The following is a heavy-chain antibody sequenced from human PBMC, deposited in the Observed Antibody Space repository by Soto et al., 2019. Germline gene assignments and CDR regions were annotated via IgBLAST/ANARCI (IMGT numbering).Heavy chain of an antibody. D-gene: IGHD5-18*01. CDR1: GFTFSDSA. V-gene: IGHV3-73*02. Sequence: EVQLVESGGGLVQPGGSLKVSCAASGFTFSDSAMHWVRQASGKGLEWVGRIRNKGNNYATAYTASVKGRFTISRDDSKTTVYLQRNSLKIFDPAVYYCAARRDWTAVDPLEYWGLGTLVTVSS. CDR3: AARRDWTAVDPLEY. J-gene: IGHJ4*02. CDR2: IRNKGNNYAT.